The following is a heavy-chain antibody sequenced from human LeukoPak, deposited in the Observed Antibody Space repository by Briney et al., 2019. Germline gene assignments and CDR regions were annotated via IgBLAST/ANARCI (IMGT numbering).Heavy chain of an antibody. V-gene: IGHV1-18*01. CDR3: ARVQGRKRQIAVVRAFDI. CDR1: GYTFTSYG. D-gene: IGHD6-19*01. J-gene: IGHJ3*02. CDR2: ISAYNGNT. Sequence: ASAKVSCKASGYTFTSYGIGWVRQAPGQGLEWMGWISAYNGNTNYAQKLQGRVTMTTDTSTSTAYMELRSLRSDDTAVYYCARVQGRKRQIAVVRAFDIWGQGTMVTVSS.